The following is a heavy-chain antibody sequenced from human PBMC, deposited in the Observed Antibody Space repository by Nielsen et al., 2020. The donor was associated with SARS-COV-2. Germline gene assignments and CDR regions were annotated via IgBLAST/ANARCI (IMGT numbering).Heavy chain of an antibody. CDR2: ISFDGLYK. Sequence: GGFLRLSCAASGFTFNSYAIHWVRQSPGKGLEWVTVISFDGLYKQYIDSVRGRFSISRDNSKNTVSPQMDSLRSEDTAVYYCAREDRTNWYGVDYWGQGTLVTVSS. D-gene: IGHD6-13*01. CDR3: AREDRTNWYGVDY. V-gene: IGHV3-30*04. J-gene: IGHJ4*02. CDR1: GFTFNSYA.